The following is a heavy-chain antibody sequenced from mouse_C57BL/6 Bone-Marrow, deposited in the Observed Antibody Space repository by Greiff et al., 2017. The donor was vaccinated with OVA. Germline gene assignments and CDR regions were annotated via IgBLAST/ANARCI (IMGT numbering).Heavy chain of an antibody. CDR1: GYTFTSYW. CDR3: ARGTGGD. CDR2: IYPGSGST. Sequence: QVQLQQPGAELVKPGASVKMSCKASGYTFTSYWITWVKQRPGQGLEWIGDIYPGSGSTNYNEKFKSKATLTVDTSSSTAYMPSSSLTSDDSAVYYCARGTGGDWGQGTSDTVSS. D-gene: IGHD1-1*02. J-gene: IGHJ4*01. V-gene: IGHV1-55*01.